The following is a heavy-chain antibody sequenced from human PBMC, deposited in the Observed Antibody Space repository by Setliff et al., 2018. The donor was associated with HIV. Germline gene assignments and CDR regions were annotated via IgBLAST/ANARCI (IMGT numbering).Heavy chain of an antibody. D-gene: IGHD6-19*01. J-gene: IGHJ5*02. Sequence: PGGSLRLSCAASGFDFDNLYMAWIRQAPGKGLEWVSSVSSSGSYIYYADSVKGRFTISRDNAKNSLYLQMNSLRAEDTAVYYCARVSSGWSWFDPWGQGTLVTVSS. CDR3: ARVSSGWSWFDP. V-gene: IGHV3-21*01. CDR1: GFDFDNLY. CDR2: VSSSGSYI.